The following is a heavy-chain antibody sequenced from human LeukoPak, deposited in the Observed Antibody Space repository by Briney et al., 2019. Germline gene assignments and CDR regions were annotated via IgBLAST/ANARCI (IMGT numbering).Heavy chain of an antibody. CDR1: GFTFTSSA. Sequence: GASVKVSCKASGFTFTSSAVQWVRQARGQRLGWIGWIVVGSGNTNYAQKFQERVTITRDMSTSTAYMELSSLRSEDTAVYYCAAADYGDYRDLYYYGMDVWGQGTTVTVSS. D-gene: IGHD4-17*01. V-gene: IGHV1-58*01. J-gene: IGHJ6*02. CDR3: AAADYGDYRDLYYYGMDV. CDR2: IVVGSGNT.